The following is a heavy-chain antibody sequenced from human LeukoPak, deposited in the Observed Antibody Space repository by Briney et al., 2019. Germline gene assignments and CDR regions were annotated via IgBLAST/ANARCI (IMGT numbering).Heavy chain of an antibody. CDR2: IYYSGST. J-gene: IGHJ5*02. V-gene: IGHV4-39*01. D-gene: IGHD6-6*01. CDR1: GGSISSGSYY. Sequence: SETLSLTCTVSGGSISSGSYYWGWIRQPPGKGLEWIGSIYYSGSTYYNPSLKSRVTISVDTSKNQFSLKLSSVTAADTAVYYCARLWYSSSSNWFDPWGQGTLVTVSS. CDR3: ARLWYSSSSNWFDP.